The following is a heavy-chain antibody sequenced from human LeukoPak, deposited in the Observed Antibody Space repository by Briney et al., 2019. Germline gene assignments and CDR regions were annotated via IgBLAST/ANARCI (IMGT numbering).Heavy chain of an antibody. CDR1: GFTFRTYW. D-gene: IGHD4/OR15-4a*01. J-gene: IGHJ4*02. CDR3: ARDSLGEGEDANYAVYYFDY. Sequence: GGSLRLSCAASGFTFRTYWMSWVRQAPGKGLEWVANIKQDGNEKYYVDSVKGRFTISRDNAKNSLDLQMNSLRAEDTAVYYCARDSLGEGEDANYAVYYFDYWGQGTPVTVSS. V-gene: IGHV3-7*01. CDR2: IKQDGNEK.